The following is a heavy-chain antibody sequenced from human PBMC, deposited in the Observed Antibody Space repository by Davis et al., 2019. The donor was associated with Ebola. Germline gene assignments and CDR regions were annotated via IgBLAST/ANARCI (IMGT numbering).Heavy chain of an antibody. D-gene: IGHD6-13*01. CDR3: ARDPYSSSRYYYYGMDV. CDR2: IKQDGSEK. V-gene: IGHV3-7*01. J-gene: IGHJ6*04. Sequence: GGSLRLSCAASGFTFSSYWMSWVRQAPGKGLEWVANIKQDGSEKYYVDAVKGRFTISRDNAKNSLYLQMNSLRAEDTAVYYCARDPYSSSRYYYYGMDVWGKGTTVTVSS. CDR1: GFTFSSYW.